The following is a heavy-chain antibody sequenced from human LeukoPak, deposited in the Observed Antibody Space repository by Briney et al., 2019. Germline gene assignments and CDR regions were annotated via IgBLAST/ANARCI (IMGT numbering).Heavy chain of an antibody. Sequence: SETLSLTCTVSGGSISSYYWNWIRQPPGKGLEWIGYMYYSGTTNYNPSLKSRVTISVDTSKNQFSLKLSSVTAADTAVYYCARGRGSGCNGGLDYWGQGALVTVSS. CDR2: MYYSGTT. CDR1: GGSISSYY. J-gene: IGHJ4*02. CDR3: ARGRGSGCNGGLDY. D-gene: IGHD6-19*01. V-gene: IGHV4-59*01.